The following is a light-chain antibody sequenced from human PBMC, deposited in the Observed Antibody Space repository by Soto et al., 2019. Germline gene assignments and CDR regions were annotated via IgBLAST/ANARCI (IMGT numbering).Light chain of an antibody. Sequence: EIVMPQSPATLSVSPGERATLSCRASQSISGELAWYQQRPGQPPRLLIYGVSTRATGVPDRFSGSGSGSDFTLTISGLQSEDCAVYYCQQGHDWPLTFGQGTRLDI. V-gene: IGKV3-15*01. CDR3: QQGHDWPLT. CDR1: QSISGE. J-gene: IGKJ2*01. CDR2: GVS.